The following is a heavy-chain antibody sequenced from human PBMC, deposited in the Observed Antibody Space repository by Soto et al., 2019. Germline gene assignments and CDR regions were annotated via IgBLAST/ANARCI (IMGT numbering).Heavy chain of an antibody. D-gene: IGHD6-25*01. V-gene: IGHV3-53*01. CDR2: IYSGGYT. Sequence: EVQLVESGGGLIQPGGSLRLSCAVSGFTVSNNYMSWVRQAPGKGLEGVSVIYSGGYTAYGDSVKGRFTISRDNSKTPLYFKMNSLRAEHTGVYFCAIQRGGGGYWGQGTLVTVSS. J-gene: IGHJ4*02. CDR3: AIQRGGGGY. CDR1: GFTVSNNY.